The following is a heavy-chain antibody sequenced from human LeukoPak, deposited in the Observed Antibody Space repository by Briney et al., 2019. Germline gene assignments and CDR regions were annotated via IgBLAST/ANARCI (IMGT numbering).Heavy chain of an antibody. V-gene: IGHV3-21*01. CDR1: GFNLSSYS. D-gene: IGHD1-26*01. CDR2: FASSSSYI. J-gene: IGHJ6*02. CDR3: ARGGGGMDV. Sequence: PGRSLRLSCAASGFNLSSYSMNWVRQAPGKGLEWVSSFASSSSYIIYADSVKGRFTISRDNAKNSLYLQMNTLRAEDTAVYYCARGGGGMDVWGQGTTVTVSS.